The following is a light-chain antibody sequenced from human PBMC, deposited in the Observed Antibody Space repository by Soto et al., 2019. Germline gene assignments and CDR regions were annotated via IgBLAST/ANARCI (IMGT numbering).Light chain of an antibody. Sequence: QSALTQPASVSGSPGQSITISCTGTSSDVGAYNYVSWYQQHPGKAPKLIIYDVNNRPSGVSNRFSGSKSGNTASLTISGLQAEDEADYYCSSFTRSSTRVVFGAGTKLTVL. CDR2: DVN. J-gene: IGLJ1*01. CDR1: SSDVGAYNY. CDR3: SSFTRSSTRVV. V-gene: IGLV2-14*03.